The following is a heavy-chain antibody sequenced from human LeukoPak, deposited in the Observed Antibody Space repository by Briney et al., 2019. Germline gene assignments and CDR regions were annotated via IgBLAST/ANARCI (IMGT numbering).Heavy chain of an antibody. Sequence: PSETLSLTCTVSGGSISSSSYYWGWIRQPPGKGLEWIGSIYYSGSTYYNPSLKSRVTISVDTSKNQFSLKLSSVTAADTAVYYCASSWGQQLYFQHWGQGTLVTVSS. D-gene: IGHD6-13*01. CDR3: ASSWGQQLYFQH. CDR1: GGSISSSSYY. V-gene: IGHV4-39*01. J-gene: IGHJ1*01. CDR2: IYYSGST.